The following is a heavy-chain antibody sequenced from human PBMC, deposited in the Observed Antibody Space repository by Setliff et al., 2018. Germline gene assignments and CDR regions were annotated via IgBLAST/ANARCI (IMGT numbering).Heavy chain of an antibody. Sequence: SETLSLTCNVSGDSMNDNHWTWIRQPPGKGLEWIGYIYTSGGTNYNPSLKSHVTISVDMSKNQFSLKLSSVIAADTAVYYCARGVSSVSWTPRYWGRGILVTVSS. CDR2: IYTSGGT. CDR3: ARGVSSVSWTPRY. CDR1: GDSMNDNH. D-gene: IGHD6-19*01. J-gene: IGHJ4*02. V-gene: IGHV4-4*08.